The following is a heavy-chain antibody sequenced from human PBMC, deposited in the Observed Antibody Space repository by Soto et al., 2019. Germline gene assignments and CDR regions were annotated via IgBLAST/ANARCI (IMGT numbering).Heavy chain of an antibody. CDR1: GYTVTSYY. V-gene: IGHV1-46*01. J-gene: IGHJ4*02. CDR2: INTSGGST. CDR3: ARSHYMVRGLFDY. D-gene: IGHD3-10*01. Sequence: QVQLVQSGAGVKKPGASVTVSCKASGYTVTSYYMHWVRQAPGQGLEWMGIINTSGGSTSYAQKFQGRVTMTRDTSTSTVYMELSSLRSDVTAVYYCARSHYMVRGLFDYWGQGTLVTVSS.